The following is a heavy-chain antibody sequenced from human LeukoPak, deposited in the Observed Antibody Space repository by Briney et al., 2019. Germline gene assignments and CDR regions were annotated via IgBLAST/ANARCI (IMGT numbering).Heavy chain of an antibody. D-gene: IGHD3-22*01. V-gene: IGHV4-59*08. CDR3: ARLAYYDSSGYARPLWYFDL. J-gene: IGHJ2*01. CDR2: IYYSGST. Sequence: SETLSLTCTVSGGSISSYYWSWIRQPPGKGLEWIGYIYYSGSTNYNPSLKSRVTISVDTSKNQFSLKLSSVTAADTAVYYCARLAYYDSSGYARPLWYFDLWGRGTLVTVSS. CDR1: GGSISSYY.